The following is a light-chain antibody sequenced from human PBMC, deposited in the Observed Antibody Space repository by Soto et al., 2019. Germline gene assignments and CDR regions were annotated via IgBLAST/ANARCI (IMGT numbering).Light chain of an antibody. CDR3: QQYDNLPMYT. CDR1: QDISNY. CDR2: DAS. J-gene: IGKJ2*01. V-gene: IGKV1-33*01. Sequence: DIQMTQSPSSLSASVGDRVTITCQASQDISNYLNWSQQKPGKAPKLLIYDASHLLTRVPSRFNGSGSGTDFTFTIRILQPEDIPTYYCQQYDNLPMYTFGQGTKLEIK.